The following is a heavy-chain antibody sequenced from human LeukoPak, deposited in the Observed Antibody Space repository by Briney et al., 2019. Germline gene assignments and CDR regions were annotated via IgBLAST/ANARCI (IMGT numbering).Heavy chain of an antibody. J-gene: IGHJ2*01. CDR1: GFTLSGSA. CDR3: SRTSDAAWYFDL. D-gene: IGHD6-25*01. V-gene: IGHV3-73*01. CDR2: VRSKDNGYAT. Sequence: GGSLRLSCAASGFTLSGSAMHWVRQASGKGLEWVARVRSKDNGYATSYSASVRGRFTISRDDSKNMAYLQMDSLKTEDTAVYFRSRTSDAAWYFDLWGRGTLVTVSS.